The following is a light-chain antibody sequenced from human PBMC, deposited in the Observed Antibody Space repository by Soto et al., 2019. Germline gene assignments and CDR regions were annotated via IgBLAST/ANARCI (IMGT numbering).Light chain of an antibody. J-gene: IGKJ3*01. Sequence: EVVLTQSPGTLSLSPGERATLSCRASQIVTINSLTWYQQKPGQPPRLLIYAASTRASAIPDRFSGSGSGTDFTLTISRLQPEDFALYYCQQYGDSPFTFGPGTRVDVK. V-gene: IGKV3-20*01. CDR1: QIVTINS. CDR2: AAS. CDR3: QQYGDSPFT.